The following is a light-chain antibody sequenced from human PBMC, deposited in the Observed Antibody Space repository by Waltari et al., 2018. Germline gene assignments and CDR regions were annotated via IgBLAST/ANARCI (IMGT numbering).Light chain of an antibody. J-gene: IGKJ1*01. CDR3: QQYYNTPQT. V-gene: IGKV4-1*01. CDR1: QSILYSSNHKNY. Sequence: DIVMTQSPDSLAVSLGERATINCKSSQSILYSSNHKNYLAWYQQRPGQPPNLLIYWASTRESGVPDRFSGSGSGTDFTLTISSLQAEDVAVYYCQQYYNTPQTFGQGTKVEIK. CDR2: WAS.